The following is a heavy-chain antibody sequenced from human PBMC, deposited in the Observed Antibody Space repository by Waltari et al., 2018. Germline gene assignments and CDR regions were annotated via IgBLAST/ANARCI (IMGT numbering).Heavy chain of an antibody. CDR1: GGSFSGYY. CDR2: INHSGST. D-gene: IGHD6-6*01. Sequence: QVQLQQWGAGLLKPSETLSLTCAVYGGSFSGYYWSWIRQPPGKGLEWIGEINHSGSTNYNPSLKSRVTISVDTSKNQFSLKLSSVTAADTAVYYCARRLAARYDFDYWGQGTLVTVSS. CDR3: ARRLAARYDFDY. V-gene: IGHV4-34*01. J-gene: IGHJ4*02.